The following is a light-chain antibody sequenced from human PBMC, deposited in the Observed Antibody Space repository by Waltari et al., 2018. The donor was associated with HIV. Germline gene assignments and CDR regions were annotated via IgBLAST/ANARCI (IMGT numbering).Light chain of an antibody. CDR3: SSYTSSDTVV. CDR1: TSDVGGYNS. J-gene: IGLJ2*01. CDR2: EVS. V-gene: IGLV2-14*03. Sequence: QSALTQPASVSGSPGQSITISCTGTTSDVGGYNSVSWYQQHPAKAPKLVIWEVSSRPSGVSNRFSGSKSGNTASLTISGLQAEDEAYYYCSSYTSSDTVVFGGGTKVTVL.